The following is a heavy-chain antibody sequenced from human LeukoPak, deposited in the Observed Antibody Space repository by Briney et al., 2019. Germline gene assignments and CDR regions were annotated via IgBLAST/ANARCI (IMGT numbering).Heavy chain of an antibody. J-gene: IGHJ5*01. V-gene: IGHV3-23*01. CDR3: ARRGTTGPHNWFDS. D-gene: IGHD3-16*01. Sequence: PGGSLRLYCVASGFSFSNYGMTWVRQAPGRGLEWVSGIGGSDDRIEYAASVRGRFAISRDNSKNTLYLQMNSLRAEDSAVYICARRGTTGPHNWFDSWGQGNLVTVSS. CDR2: IGGSDDRI. CDR1: GFSFSNYG.